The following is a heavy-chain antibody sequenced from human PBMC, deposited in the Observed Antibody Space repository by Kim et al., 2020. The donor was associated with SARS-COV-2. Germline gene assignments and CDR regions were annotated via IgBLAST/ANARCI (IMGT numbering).Heavy chain of an antibody. CDR3: GSGVTSNVFDV. CDR2: VSFNGHS. J-gene: IGHJ3*01. CDR1: GDSSNSYY. Sequence: SETLSLTCTVSGDSSNSYYWSWVRQPPGKGLEWIGYVSFNGHSNYNPTLTSRPTISEEMSKNQFSLRLTSVMGADAAADDCGSGVTSNVFDVWGQGTIVTVS. V-gene: IGHV4-59*01. D-gene: IGHD3-10*01.